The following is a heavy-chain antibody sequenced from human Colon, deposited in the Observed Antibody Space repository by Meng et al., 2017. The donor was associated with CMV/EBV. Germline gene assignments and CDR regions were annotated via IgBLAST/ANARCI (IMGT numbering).Heavy chain of an antibody. J-gene: IGHJ4*02. CDR2: IVPLRGIR. CDR1: GGTFTSYP. CDR3: ARGGATVTTSVWDS. Sequence: SVKVSCKASGGTFTSYPISWVRQAPGQGLEWMGRIVPLRGIRNYAQKFQGRVAISADKSTSTTYMELTSLKSEDTAVYYCARGGATVTTSVWDSWGQGTLVTVSS. D-gene: IGHD4-17*01. V-gene: IGHV1-69*04.